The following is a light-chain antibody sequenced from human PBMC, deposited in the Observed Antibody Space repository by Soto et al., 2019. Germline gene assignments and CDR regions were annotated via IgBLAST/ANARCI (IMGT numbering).Light chain of an antibody. V-gene: IGKV1-5*01. Sequence: DIQMTQSPSTLSASVGDRVTITCRASQSINNWLAWYQQKPGRAPKILISDASTSESGVPSRFSGSGSGTEFTLTISSLQPDDFATYYCQQYKSYSAFGQGTKLEIK. CDR3: QQYKSYSA. J-gene: IGKJ2*01. CDR1: QSINNW. CDR2: DAS.